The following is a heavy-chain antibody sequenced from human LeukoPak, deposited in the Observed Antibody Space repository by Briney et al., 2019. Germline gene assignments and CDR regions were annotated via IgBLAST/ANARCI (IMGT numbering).Heavy chain of an antibody. Sequence: GSVKVSCKASGYTFTGYYVHWVGQAPGHGRELMGWINPNSGGTNYAQNFQGRVTMTRDTSISTAYMELSSLKSDDTAVYYCARQSSANDYAFDYWGQGTLVTVSS. D-gene: IGHD5-12*01. CDR1: GYTFTGYY. V-gene: IGHV1-2*02. CDR2: INPNSGGT. J-gene: IGHJ4*02. CDR3: ARQSSANDYAFDY.